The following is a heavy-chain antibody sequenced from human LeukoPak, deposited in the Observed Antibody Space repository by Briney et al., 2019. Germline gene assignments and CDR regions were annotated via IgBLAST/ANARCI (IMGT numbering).Heavy chain of an antibody. Sequence: GGSLRLSCAASGFTFSSYGMHWVRQAPGKGLEWVAVIWYDGSNKYYADSVKGRFTISRDNSKNTLYVQMNSLRSEDTAVYYCARDSRGTYPNILDYWGQGTLVTVS. D-gene: IGHD1-26*01. CDR1: GFTFSSYG. CDR2: IWYDGSNK. J-gene: IGHJ4*02. V-gene: IGHV3-33*01. CDR3: ARDSRGTYPNILDY.